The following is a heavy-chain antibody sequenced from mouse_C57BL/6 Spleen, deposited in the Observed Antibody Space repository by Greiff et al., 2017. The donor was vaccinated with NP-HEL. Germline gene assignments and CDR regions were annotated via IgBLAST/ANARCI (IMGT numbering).Heavy chain of an antibody. D-gene: IGHD3-2*02. V-gene: IGHV1-61*01. CDR2: IYPSDSET. Sequence: VQLQQPGAELVRPGSSVKLSCKASGYTFTSYWMDWVKQRPGQGLEWIGNIYPSDSETHYNQKFKDKATLTVDKSSSTAYMQLSSLTSEDSAVYYCARSDGQLRFPFAYWGQGTLVTVSA. CDR1: GYTFTSYW. J-gene: IGHJ3*01. CDR3: ARSDGQLRFPFAY.